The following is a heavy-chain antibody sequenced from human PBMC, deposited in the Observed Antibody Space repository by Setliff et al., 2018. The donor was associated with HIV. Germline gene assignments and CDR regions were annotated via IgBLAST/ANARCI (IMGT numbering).Heavy chain of an antibody. CDR2: VYNSGST. J-gene: IGHJ6*02. V-gene: IGHV4-4*07. Sequence: SETLSLTCTVSGGSISNYYWSWIRQPPGKGLEWIGRVYNSGSTNYNPSLKSRVTMSVDTSKNQFSLKLSSVTAADTAVYYCARGGRTYYYGSGKAYGMDVWGRGTTVTVSS. D-gene: IGHD3-10*01. CDR3: ARGGRTYYYGSGKAYGMDV. CDR1: GGSISNYY.